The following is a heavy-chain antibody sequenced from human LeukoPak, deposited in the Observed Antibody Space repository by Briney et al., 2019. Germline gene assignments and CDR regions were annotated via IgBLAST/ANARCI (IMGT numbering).Heavy chain of an antibody. Sequence: SGTLSLTCTVSGGSVTRDNWWTWVRQSPEKGLEWIGEIFHSGSTNSNPSLKSRVTISMDKSKNQVSLNLSSVTAADTAVYYCAREATLLRFLEWSKKGFDPWGQGTLVTVSS. J-gene: IGHJ5*02. CDR1: GGSVTRDNW. CDR2: IFHSGST. CDR3: AREATLLRFLEWSKKGFDP. V-gene: IGHV4-4*02. D-gene: IGHD3-3*01.